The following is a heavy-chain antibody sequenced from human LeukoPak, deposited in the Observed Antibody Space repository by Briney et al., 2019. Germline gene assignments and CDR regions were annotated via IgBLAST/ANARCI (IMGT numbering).Heavy chain of an antibody. CDR1: GGTFSSYA. CDR2: IIPIFGTA. V-gene: IGHV1-69*05. CDR3: ARGNSYGESLDY. J-gene: IGHJ4*02. Sequence: SVKVSCKASGGTFSSYAISWVRQAPGQGLEWMGRIIPIFGTANYAQKFQGGVTITTDESTSTAYMELSSLRSEDTAVYYCARGNSYGESLDYWGQGTLVTVSS. D-gene: IGHD5-18*01.